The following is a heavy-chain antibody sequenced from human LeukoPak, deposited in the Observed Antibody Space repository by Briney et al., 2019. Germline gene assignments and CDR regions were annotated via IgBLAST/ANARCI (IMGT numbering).Heavy chain of an antibody. D-gene: IGHD1-26*01. CDR3: ARLGVRQFDY. J-gene: IGHJ4*02. CDR1: GGSISSYY. Sequence: SETLSLTCTVSGGSISSYYWSWIRQPPGKGLEWIGSIYYSGSTYYNPSLKSRVTISVDTSKNQFSLKLSSVTAADTAVYYCARLGVRQFDYWGQGTLVTVSS. V-gene: IGHV4-59*05. CDR2: IYYSGST.